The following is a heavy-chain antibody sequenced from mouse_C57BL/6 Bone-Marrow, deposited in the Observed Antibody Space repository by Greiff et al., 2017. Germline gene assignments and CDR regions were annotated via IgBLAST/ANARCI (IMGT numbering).Heavy chain of an antibody. CDR3: ARVTTVDSYWYFDV. CDR2: IRNKANGYTT. J-gene: IGHJ1*03. Sequence: EVQVVESGGGLVQPGGSLSLSCAASGFTFTDYYMSWVRQPPGKALEWLGFIRNKANGYTTEYSASVKGRFTISRDNSQSILYLQMNALRAEDSATFYCARVTTVDSYWYFDVWGTGTTVTVSS. CDR1: GFTFTDYY. D-gene: IGHD1-1*01. V-gene: IGHV7-3*01.